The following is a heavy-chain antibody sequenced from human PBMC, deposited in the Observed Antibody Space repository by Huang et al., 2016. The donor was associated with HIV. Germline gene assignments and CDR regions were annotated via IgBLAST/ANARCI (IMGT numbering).Heavy chain of an antibody. CDR3: ARHMDCSSSSCLAGGHERGPFDM. V-gene: IGHV4-39*01. J-gene: IGHJ3*02. CDR2: IYYSGST. CDR1: GGSISSSSYY. D-gene: IGHD2-2*01. Sequence: QLQLQESGPGLVKPSETLSLTCSVSGGSISSSSYYWGWIRQPPGKGLEGMGGIYYSGSTVYNPPLKSRVTISVDTSKNPFSLRLSVVTAADTSVYYCARHMDCSSSSCLAGGHERGPFDMWGQGTMVTVSS.